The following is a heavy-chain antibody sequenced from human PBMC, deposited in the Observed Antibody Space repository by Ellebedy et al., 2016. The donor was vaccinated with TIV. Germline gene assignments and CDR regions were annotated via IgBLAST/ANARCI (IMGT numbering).Heavy chain of an antibody. Sequence: GESLKISCATSGFTFSTYSVTWVRQAPGKGLECVSYISSNSMTTYYADSVKGRFTISRDNAKTSLYLQMNSLRDEDTALYYCARLARGSYYFDYWGQGTLVTVSS. CDR2: ISSNSMTT. J-gene: IGHJ4*02. CDR3: ARLARGSYYFDY. V-gene: IGHV3-48*02. CDR1: GFTFSTYS. D-gene: IGHD1-26*01.